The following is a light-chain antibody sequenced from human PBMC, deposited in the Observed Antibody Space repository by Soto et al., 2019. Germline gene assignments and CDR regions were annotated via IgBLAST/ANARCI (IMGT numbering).Light chain of an antibody. CDR2: AAS. Sequence: DIQMTQSPSSLSGSVGDRVTITCRASENISRHLSWYQQKPGKAPKLLIYAASSLQNGVPSRFRGGGSGTDFTLTTSNLQPEDFATYYCQQTYTTLSNTFGQGTRLESK. J-gene: IGKJ5*01. CDR3: QQTYTTLSNT. CDR1: ENISRH. V-gene: IGKV1-39*01.